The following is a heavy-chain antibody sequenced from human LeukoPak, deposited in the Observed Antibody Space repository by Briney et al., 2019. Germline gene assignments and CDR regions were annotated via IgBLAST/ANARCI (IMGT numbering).Heavy chain of an antibody. CDR2: IHDNGDS. J-gene: IGHJ4*02. V-gene: IGHV4-4*07. CDR3: ARAPGGCGGTCPSDH. D-gene: IGHD2-15*01. Sequence: TSETLSCNGAVSGGSSSGYFWSWLRQPAGKGLEWSVRIHDNGDSNHNPSLKIRVTMALDTSGNQVSLKLTSVTAADTAVYYCARAPGGCGGTCPSDHWGPGTLVTVSS. CDR1: GGSSSGYF.